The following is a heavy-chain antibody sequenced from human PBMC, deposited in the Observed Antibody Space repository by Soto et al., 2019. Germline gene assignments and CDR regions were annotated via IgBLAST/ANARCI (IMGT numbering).Heavy chain of an antibody. CDR2: IYYSGST. V-gene: IGHV4-39*01. CDR3: ARLAEYDYIWGSYRYSVDY. D-gene: IGHD3-16*02. Sequence: QLQLQESGPGLVKPSETLSLTCTVSGGSISSSSYYWGWIRQPPGKGLEWIGSIYYSGSTYYNPSLKSRVTISVDTSKNQFSLKLSSVTAADTAVYYCARLAEYDYIWGSYRYSVDYWGQGTLVTVSS. J-gene: IGHJ4*02. CDR1: GGSISSSSYY.